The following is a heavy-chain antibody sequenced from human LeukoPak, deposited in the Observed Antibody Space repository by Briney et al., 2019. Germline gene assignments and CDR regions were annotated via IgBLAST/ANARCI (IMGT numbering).Heavy chain of an antibody. CDR1: AYSISSGYY. CDR3: ARHNQYCGGSTCYSAYYFDY. V-gene: IGHV4-38-2*01. Sequence: TSETLSLTCAVSAYSISSGYYWGWIRQPPGKGLEWIASIYQTGSTYYNPSLKSRVSISLDTSRNQFSLRLGSVTAADTAIYYCARHNQYCGGSTCYSAYYFDYWGQGTLATVSS. J-gene: IGHJ4*02. CDR2: IYQTGST. D-gene: IGHD2-15*01.